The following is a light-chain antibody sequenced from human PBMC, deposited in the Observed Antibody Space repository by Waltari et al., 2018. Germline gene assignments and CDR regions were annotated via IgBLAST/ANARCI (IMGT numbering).Light chain of an antibody. V-gene: IGLV2-14*03. Sequence: QSALTQPASVSGSPGQSLTISCTGTSSDVGGYNYVSWYQQHPGKAPTLMIYGVSNRPSGVSVRFSGAKSGNPASLSISGLQADDEADYYCSSYTSSDSLIFGGGTKLSVL. J-gene: IGLJ2*01. CDR3: SSYTSSDSLI. CDR1: SSDVGGYNY. CDR2: GVS.